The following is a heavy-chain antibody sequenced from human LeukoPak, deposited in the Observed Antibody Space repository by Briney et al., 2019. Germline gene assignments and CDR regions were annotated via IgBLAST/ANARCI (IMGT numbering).Heavy chain of an antibody. Sequence: PSETLSLTCTVSGGSISSSSYYWGWIRQPPGKGLEWIGSIYYSGSTYYNPSLKSRVTISVDTSKNQFSLKLSSVTAADTAVYYCALTDWSPGRDDYWGQGTLVTVSS. D-gene: IGHD3-9*01. V-gene: IGHV4-39*01. CDR1: GGSISSSSYY. CDR2: IYYSGST. J-gene: IGHJ4*02. CDR3: ALTDWSPGRDDY.